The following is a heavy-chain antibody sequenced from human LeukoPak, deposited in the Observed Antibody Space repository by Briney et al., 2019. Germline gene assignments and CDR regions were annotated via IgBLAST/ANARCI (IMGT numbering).Heavy chain of an antibody. V-gene: IGHV3-21*01. J-gene: IGHJ4*02. Sequence: GGSLRLSCAASGFTFNSYIMNWVRQAPGKGLEWVSSISSSSSYIYYADSVKGRFTNSRDNAKSSMFLQMNSLTTEDTAVYYCARVRGTKRAAAGDYWGQGTLVTVSS. CDR1: GFTFNSYI. D-gene: IGHD6-13*01. CDR3: ARVRGTKRAAAGDY. CDR2: ISSSSSYI.